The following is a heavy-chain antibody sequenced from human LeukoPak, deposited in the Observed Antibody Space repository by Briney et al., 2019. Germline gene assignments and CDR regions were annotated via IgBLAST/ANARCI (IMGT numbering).Heavy chain of an antibody. D-gene: IGHD4-23*01. CDR2: IYYSGST. CDR1: GGSISSYY. Sequence: SETLSLTCTVSGGSISSYYWGWIRQPPGKGLEWIGSIYYSGSTYYNPSLKSRVTISVDTSKNQFSLKLSSVTAADTAVYYCARDWYGGNSGSFDYWGQGTLVTVSS. J-gene: IGHJ4*02. V-gene: IGHV4-39*07. CDR3: ARDWYGGNSGSFDY.